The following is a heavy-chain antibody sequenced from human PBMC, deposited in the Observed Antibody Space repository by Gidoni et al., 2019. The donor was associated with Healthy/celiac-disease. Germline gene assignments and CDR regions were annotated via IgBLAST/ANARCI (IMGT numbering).Heavy chain of an antibody. CDR1: GFPFDDYA. D-gene: IGHD3-9*01. CDR3: AKAMYYDILTGSLIDY. V-gene: IGHV3-9*01. CDR2: ISWNSGSI. J-gene: IGHJ4*02. Sequence: EVQLVESGGGLVQPGRSLRLSCAASGFPFDDYAMHWVRQAPGKGLEWVSGISWNSGSIGYADSGKGRFTISRDNAKNSLYLQMNSLRAEDTALYYCAKAMYYDILTGSLIDYWGQGTLVTVSS.